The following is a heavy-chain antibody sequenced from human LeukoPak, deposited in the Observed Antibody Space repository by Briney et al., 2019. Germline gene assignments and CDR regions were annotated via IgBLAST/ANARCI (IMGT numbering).Heavy chain of an antibody. D-gene: IGHD3-16*02. CDR3: ARGASSYDYVWGSYRPFDY. V-gene: IGHV4-34*01. CDR2: TNHSGST. Sequence: PSETLSLTCAVYGGSFSGYYWSWIRQPPGKGLEWIGETNHSGSTNYNPSLKSRVTISVDTSKNQFSLKLSSVTAADTAVYYCARGASSYDYVWGSYRPFDYWSQGTLVTVSS. CDR1: GGSFSGYY. J-gene: IGHJ4*02.